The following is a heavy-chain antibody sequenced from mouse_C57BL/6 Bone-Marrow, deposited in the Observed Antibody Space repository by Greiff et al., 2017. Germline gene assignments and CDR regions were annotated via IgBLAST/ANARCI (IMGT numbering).Heavy chain of an antibody. CDR1: GFSFNTYA. D-gene: IGHD1-1*01. CDR3: VRGTVVATDYAMDY. J-gene: IGHJ4*01. CDR2: IRSKSNNYAT. V-gene: IGHV10-1*01. Sequence: EVQRVESGGGLVQPKGSLKLSCAASGFSFNTYAMNWVRQAPGKGLEWVARIRSKSNNYATYYADSVKDRFTISRDDSESMLYLQMNNLKTEDTAMYYCVRGTVVATDYAMDYWGQGTSVTVSS.